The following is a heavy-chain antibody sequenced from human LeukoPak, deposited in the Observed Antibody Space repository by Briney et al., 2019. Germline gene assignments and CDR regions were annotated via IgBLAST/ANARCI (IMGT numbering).Heavy chain of an antibody. CDR1: GGSFSGYY. V-gene: IGHV4-34*01. J-gene: IGHJ5*02. CDR2: INHSGST. CDR3: ARVELGQLVLPNWFDP. D-gene: IGHD6-13*01. Sequence: SETLSLSCAVYGGSFSGYYWSWSRQPPGKGLEWIGEINHSGSTNYNPSLKSRVTISVDTSKNQFSLKLSSVTAADTAVYYCARVELGQLVLPNWFDPWGQGTLVTVSS.